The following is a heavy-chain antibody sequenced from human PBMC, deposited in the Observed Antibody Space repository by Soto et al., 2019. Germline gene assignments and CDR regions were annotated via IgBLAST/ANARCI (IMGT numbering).Heavy chain of an antibody. V-gene: IGHV3-74*01. CDR3: ARDMARCSSTSCYGDYYYYYGMDV. D-gene: IGHD2-2*01. CDR2: INSDGSST. J-gene: IGHJ6*02. CDR1: VFTFSSYW. Sequence: GGPLRLSSAASVFTFSSYWMHWVRQAPGKGLVWVSRINSDGSSTSYADSVKGRFTISRDNAKNTLYLQMNSLRAEDTAVYYSARDMARCSSTSCYGDYYYYYGMDVWGQGTTVTVSS.